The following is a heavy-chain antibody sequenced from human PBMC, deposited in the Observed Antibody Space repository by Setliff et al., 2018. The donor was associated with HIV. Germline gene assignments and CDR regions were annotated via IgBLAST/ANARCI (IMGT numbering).Heavy chain of an antibody. J-gene: IGHJ3*02. V-gene: IGHV3-53*01. CDR3: ASEVCRHSGGYCYDSYAFDI. CDR2: IYSGGST. CDR1: EVIVSNNY. D-gene: IGHD3-22*01. Sequence: GGSLRLSCAVSEVIVSNNYMSWVRQAPGKGLEWVSVIYSGGSTDHADSVKGRFTISRDNSKNTVYLQMTSLRAEDTAVYYCASEVCRHSGGYCYDSYAFDIWGQGTLVTVSS.